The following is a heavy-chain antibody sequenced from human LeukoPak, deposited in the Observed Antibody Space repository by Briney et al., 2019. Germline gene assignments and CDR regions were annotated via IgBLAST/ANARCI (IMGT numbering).Heavy chain of an antibody. CDR1: GFTFSSYA. Sequence: GGSLRLSFAASGFTFSSYAMSWVRQAPGKGLEWVSAISGSGGSTYYADSVKGRFTISRDNSKNTLYLQMNSLRAEDTAVYYCAKDTHYYDSSGSDYWGQGTLVTVSS. D-gene: IGHD3-22*01. CDR3: AKDTHYYDSSGSDY. J-gene: IGHJ4*02. CDR2: ISGSGGST. V-gene: IGHV3-23*01.